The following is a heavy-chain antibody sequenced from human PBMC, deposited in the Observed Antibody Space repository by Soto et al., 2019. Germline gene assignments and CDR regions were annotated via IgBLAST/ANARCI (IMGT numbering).Heavy chain of an antibody. J-gene: IGHJ4*02. CDR3: ARDNRRYDSSGYYYGNFEY. Sequence: ASVKVSCKACGWTFSSYAISWVRQAGGQGREWMGGIIPIFGTANYAQKFQGRVTITADESTSTAYMELSSLRSEDTAVYYCARDNRRYDSSGYYYGNFEYWGQGTLVTVSS. CDR1: GWTFSSYA. V-gene: IGHV1-69*13. CDR2: IIPIFGTA. D-gene: IGHD3-22*01.